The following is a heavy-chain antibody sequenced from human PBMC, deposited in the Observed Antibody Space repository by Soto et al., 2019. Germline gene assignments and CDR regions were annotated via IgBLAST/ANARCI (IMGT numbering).Heavy chain of an antibody. J-gene: IGHJ4*02. CDR2: IWYDGSNK. D-gene: IGHD1-7*01. CDR1: GFTFSSYG. Sequence: QVQLVESGGGVVQPGRSLRLSCAASGFTFSSYGMHWVRQAPGKGLEWVAVIWYDGSNKYYADSVKGRFTISRDNSRNTLYLQMNILRAEDTAVYYCAIDHHWNYRSSPFYYFVDWGQGTLVTFSS. CDR3: AIDHHWNYRSSPFYYFVD. V-gene: IGHV3-33*01.